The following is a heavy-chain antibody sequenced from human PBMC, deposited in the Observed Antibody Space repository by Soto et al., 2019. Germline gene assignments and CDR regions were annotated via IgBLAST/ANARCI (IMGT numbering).Heavy chain of an antibody. Sequence: PSETLSLTCMVSGGSLKSGGYYWSWIRHQLGRGLEWIGSINDSGTIYYNPSLRSRLFMSMDLSKNQFSRKLRFVTAADTAVYYCVRGRTYYAPWGRGTRVTVSS. J-gene: IGHJ4*02. D-gene: IGHD3-10*01. CDR2: INDSGTI. V-gene: IGHV4-31*02. CDR3: VRGRTYYAP. CDR1: GGSLKSGGYY.